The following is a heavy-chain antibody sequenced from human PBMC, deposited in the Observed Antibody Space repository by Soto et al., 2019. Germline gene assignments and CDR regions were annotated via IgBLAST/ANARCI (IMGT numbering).Heavy chain of an antibody. CDR2: IYSSGST. J-gene: IGHJ6*02. Sequence: PAETLSLTCTVSGGSVSRDTHYWTWIRHPPGKRLEWIGFIYSSGSTNYNPSLKSRVTMSVDTSKNQFSLKLRSVIVADTAVYYCARDRAMVRGVIIDYYYYGMDVWGQGTTVTVSS. CDR3: ARDRAMVRGVIIDYYYYGMDV. V-gene: IGHV4-61*01. CDR1: GGSVSRDTHY. D-gene: IGHD3-10*01.